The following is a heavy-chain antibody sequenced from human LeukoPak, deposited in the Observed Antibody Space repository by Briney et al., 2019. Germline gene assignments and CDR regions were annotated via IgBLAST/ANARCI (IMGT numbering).Heavy chain of an antibody. D-gene: IGHD4-17*01. Sequence: SVKVSCKASVGTFSHYALTWGRQTPGQGLELIGTVIPILLTPRYAPKFQDRVTITADEATTTVYLDLNSLTSEDTAVYYCATPDYGGGGHHRQLAYGGQGTLITVSS. CDR3: ATPDYGGGGHHRQLAY. J-gene: IGHJ4*02. CDR1: VGTFSHYA. CDR2: VIPILLTP. V-gene: IGHV1-69*15.